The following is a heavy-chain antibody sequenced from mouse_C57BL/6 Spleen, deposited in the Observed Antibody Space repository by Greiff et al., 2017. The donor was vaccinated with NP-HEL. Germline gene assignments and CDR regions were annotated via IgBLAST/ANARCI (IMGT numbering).Heavy chain of an antibody. D-gene: IGHD1-1*01. Sequence: VMLVESGAELVKPGASVQISCKASGYAFSSYWMNWLKQSPGKGLEWIGQIYPGDGDTNYNGKFKGKATLTADKSSSTAYMQLSSLTSEDSAVYFCATVDYYFDYWGQGTTLTVSS. CDR1: GYAFSSYW. CDR2: IYPGDGDT. CDR3: ATVDYYFDY. V-gene: IGHV1-80*01. J-gene: IGHJ2*01.